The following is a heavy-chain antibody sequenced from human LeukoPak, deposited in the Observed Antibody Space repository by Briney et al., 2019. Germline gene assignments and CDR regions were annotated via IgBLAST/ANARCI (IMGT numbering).Heavy chain of an antibody. J-gene: IGHJ4*02. CDR3: ARADIVVVPAAIDY. CDR2: ISAYNGNT. Sequence: ASVKVSCKASVYTFTSYGISWVRQAPGQGLEWMGWISAYNGNTNYAQKLQGRVTMTTDTSTSTAYMELRSLRSNDTAVYYCARADIVVVPAAIDYWGQGTLVTVSS. CDR1: VYTFTSYG. V-gene: IGHV1-18*01. D-gene: IGHD2-2*01.